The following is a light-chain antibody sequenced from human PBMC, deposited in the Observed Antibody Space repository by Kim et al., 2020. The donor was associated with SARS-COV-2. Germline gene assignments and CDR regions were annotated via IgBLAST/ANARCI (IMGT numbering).Light chain of an antibody. J-gene: IGLJ2*01. CDR2: YDS. V-gene: IGLV3-21*04. CDR1: NIGSKS. CDR3: QVWDSSSDHVV. Sequence: APGKTARITCGENNIGSKSVHWYQQKPGQAPVLVIFYDSGRPSGIPERFSGSNSGNTATLTISRVEAGDEADYYCQVWDSSSDHVVFGGGTQLTVL.